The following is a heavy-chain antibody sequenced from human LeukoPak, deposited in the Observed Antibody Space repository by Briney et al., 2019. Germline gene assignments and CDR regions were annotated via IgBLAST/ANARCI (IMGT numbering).Heavy chain of an antibody. CDR1: GYSVTCYD. CDR2: VNPKRGGT. J-gene: IGHJ4*02. V-gene: IGHV1-2*02. D-gene: IGHD6-19*01. Sequence: ASVKVSCKASGYSVTCYDMHWGRQAPGQGQEWMGWVNPKRGGTQFLQKFRGRVAMTRDKSISTAYMQLSRLRSDDTAIYYCAPIAVAGSIVFWGQGTLVTVSS. CDR3: APIAVAGSIVF.